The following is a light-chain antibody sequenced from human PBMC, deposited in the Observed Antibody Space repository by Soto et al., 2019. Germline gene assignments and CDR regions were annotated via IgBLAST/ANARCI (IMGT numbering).Light chain of an antibody. J-gene: IGLJ1*01. CDR3: QSYDTSLGAYV. V-gene: IGLV1-40*01. CDR1: SSNIGAGYD. Sequence: QSVLTQPPSVSGAPGQRVTISCPGSSSNIGAGYDVHWYQQLPGTAPKLLIYGNNNRPSGVPDRFSGSKSGTSASLAITGLQAEDEADYYCQSYDTSLGAYVFGSGTKVTVL. CDR2: GNN.